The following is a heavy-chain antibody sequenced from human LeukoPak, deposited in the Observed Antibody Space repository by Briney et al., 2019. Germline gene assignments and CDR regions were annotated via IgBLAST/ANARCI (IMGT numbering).Heavy chain of an antibody. V-gene: IGHV1-3*01. CDR1: GYTFTSYA. J-gene: IGHJ4*02. CDR3: ARGGVLVPAVNAGIDY. D-gene: IGHD2-2*01. CDR2: INAGNGNT. Sequence: GASVKVSCKASGYTFTSYAMHWVRQAPGQRLEWMGWINAGNGNTQYSQNFQGRVTITRDTSASTAYMELSSLGSEDTAVYYCARGGVLVPAVNAGIDYWGQGTLVTVSS.